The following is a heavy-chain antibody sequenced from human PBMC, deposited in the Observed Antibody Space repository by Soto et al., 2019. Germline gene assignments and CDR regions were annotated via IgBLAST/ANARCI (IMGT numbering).Heavy chain of an antibody. Sequence: TGGSLRLSCAASGFTFSNYWMRWVRQAPGKGLEWVPNIKPHGAEKFYVDSVTGRFAIARDNAKNSGSLQLSSLRGEYTAMYYCAIGRQKTQYTYFGSGGQGSLVTVSS. CDR2: IKPHGAEK. D-gene: IGHD2-8*01. CDR1: GFTFSNYW. V-gene: IGHV3-7*03. CDR3: AIGRQKTQYTYFGS. J-gene: IGHJ4*02.